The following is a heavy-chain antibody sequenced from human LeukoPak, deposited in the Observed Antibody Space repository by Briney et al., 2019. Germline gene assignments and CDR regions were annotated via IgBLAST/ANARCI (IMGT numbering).Heavy chain of an antibody. CDR1: GGSISSSSYY. J-gene: IGHJ4*02. Sequence: SESLSLTCIVSGGSISSSSYYWGWIRRPPGKGLEWIGSIYYSGSTYYNPSLKSRVTISVDTSKNQFSLKLSSVTAADTAVYYCARVGGWTFDYWGQGTLVTVSS. CDR2: IYYSGST. V-gene: IGHV4-39*07. CDR3: ARVGGWTFDY. D-gene: IGHD6-19*01.